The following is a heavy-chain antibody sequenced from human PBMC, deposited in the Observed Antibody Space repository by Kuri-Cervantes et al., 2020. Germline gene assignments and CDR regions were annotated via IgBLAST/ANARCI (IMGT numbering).Heavy chain of an antibody. Sequence: GESLKISCAASGFTFSSYWMSWVRQAPGKGLEWVANIKQDGSEKYYVDSVKGRFTISRDNAKNSLYLQMNSLRAEDTAVYYCAKDPNFDYWGQGTLVTVSS. V-gene: IGHV3-7*01. CDR3: AKDPNFDY. CDR2: IKQDGSEK. CDR1: GFTFSSYW. J-gene: IGHJ4*02.